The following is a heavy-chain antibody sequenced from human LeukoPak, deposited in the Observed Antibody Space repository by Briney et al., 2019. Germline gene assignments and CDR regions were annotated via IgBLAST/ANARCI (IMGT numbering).Heavy chain of an antibody. Sequence: SETLSLTCAVYGGSFSGYYWSCIRQPPGKGLEWIGEINHSGSTNYNPSLKSRVTISVDTSKNQFSLKLSSVTAADTAVYYCARGRGPRGRYARYFDLWGRGTLVTVSS. D-gene: IGHD6-19*01. CDR1: GGSFSGYY. CDR2: INHSGST. J-gene: IGHJ2*01. V-gene: IGHV4-34*01. CDR3: ARGRGPRGRYARYFDL.